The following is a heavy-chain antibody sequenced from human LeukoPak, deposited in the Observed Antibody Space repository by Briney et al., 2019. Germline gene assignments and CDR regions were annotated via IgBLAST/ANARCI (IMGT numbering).Heavy chain of an antibody. CDR3: AKGRPLSKPAAIGYYFDY. J-gene: IGHJ4*02. D-gene: IGHD2-2*01. Sequence: GRSLRPSCAASGFTFSSYAMSWVRQAPGKGLEWVSAISGSGGSTYHADSVKGRFTISRDNSKNTLYLQMNSLRAEDTAVYYCAKGRPLSKPAAIGYYFDYWGQGTLVTVSS. CDR1: GFTFSSYA. V-gene: IGHV3-23*01. CDR2: ISGSGGST.